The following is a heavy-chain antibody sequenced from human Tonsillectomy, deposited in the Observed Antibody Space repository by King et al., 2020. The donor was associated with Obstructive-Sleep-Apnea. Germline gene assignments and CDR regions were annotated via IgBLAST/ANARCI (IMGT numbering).Heavy chain of an antibody. CDR2: IYPGDSDT. CDR1: RYRFTSYW. J-gene: IGHJ4*02. Sequence: DVQLVESGAEVKKPGESLKISCKGSRYRFTSYWIGWVRQMPGKGLECMGIIYPGDSDTRYSPSFQGQVTISADKSISTAYLQWSRLKASDSAMYYCARRESGSYSNFDYWGQGTLVTVSS. V-gene: IGHV5-51*01. CDR3: ARRESGSYSNFDY. D-gene: IGHD1-26*01.